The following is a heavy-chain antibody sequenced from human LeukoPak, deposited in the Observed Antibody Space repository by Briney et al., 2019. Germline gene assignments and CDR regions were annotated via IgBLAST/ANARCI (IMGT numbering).Heavy chain of an antibody. J-gene: IGHJ6*02. CDR3: ARGGGYPMIFGVVIIQDYYYYGMDV. V-gene: IGHV1-8*01. CDR1: GYTFTSCD. CDR2: MNPNSGNT. D-gene: IGHD3/OR15-3a*01. Sequence: ASVTVSCKASGYTFTSCDINWVRQATGQGLEWMGWMNPNSGNTGYAQKFQGRVTMTRNTSISTAYMELSSLRSEDTAVYYCARGGGYPMIFGVVIIQDYYYYGMDVWGQGTTVTVSS.